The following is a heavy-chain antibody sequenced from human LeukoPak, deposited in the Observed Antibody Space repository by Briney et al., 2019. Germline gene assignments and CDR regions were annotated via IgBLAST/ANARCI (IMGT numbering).Heavy chain of an antibody. CDR1: GYTFTSYD. J-gene: IGHJ4*02. V-gene: IGHV1-8*01. D-gene: IGHD3-22*01. CDR2: MNPNSGNT. Sequence: GASVKVSFKASGYTFTSYDINWVRQATGQGLEWMGWMNPNSGNTGYAQKFQGRVTMTSNTSISTAYMELSSLRSEDTAVYYCATRREDYYDSSGYWGQGTLVTVSS. CDR3: ATRREDYYDSSGY.